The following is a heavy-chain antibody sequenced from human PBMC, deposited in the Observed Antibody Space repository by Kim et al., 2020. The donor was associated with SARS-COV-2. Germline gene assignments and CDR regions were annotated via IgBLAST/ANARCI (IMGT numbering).Heavy chain of an antibody. CDR1: GFTFSSYA. D-gene: IGHD3-10*01. CDR2: ISGSGGST. V-gene: IGHV3-23*01. Sequence: GGSLRLSCAASGFTFSSYAMSWVRQAPGKGLEWVSAISGSGGSTYYADSVKGRFTISRDNSKNTLYLQMNSLRAEDTAVYYCAKDESPYYGSGSRSGAFDIWGQGTMVTVSS. J-gene: IGHJ3*02. CDR3: AKDESPYYGSGSRSGAFDI.